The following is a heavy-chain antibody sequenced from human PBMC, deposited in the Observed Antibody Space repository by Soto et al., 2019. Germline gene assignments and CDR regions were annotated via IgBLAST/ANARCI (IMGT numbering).Heavy chain of an antibody. CDR1: GFTFNSYS. V-gene: IGHV3-48*02. Sequence: EVQLVESGGGLVQPGGSLRLSCAASGFTFNSYSMNWVRQAPGKGLEWVSYISSSSSTIYYADSVKGRFTISIDNGKNSLYLQMNSLRDEETAVYYCARAGYYGSWILLWGPGTLVTVSS. CDR3: ARAGYYGSWILL. J-gene: IGHJ4*02. CDR2: ISSSSSTI. D-gene: IGHD3-10*01.